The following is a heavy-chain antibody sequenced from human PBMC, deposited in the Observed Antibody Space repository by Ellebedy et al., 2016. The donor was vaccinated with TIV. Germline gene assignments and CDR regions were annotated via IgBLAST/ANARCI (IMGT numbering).Heavy chain of an antibody. CDR1: GGSITNYY. D-gene: IGHD1-26*01. V-gene: IGHV4-59*01. Sequence: MPSETLSLTCSVSGGSITNYYWSWIRQPPGKELEWIAYIYYAGSANYNPSLKSQVTISIYTSKSRFSLQLSSVTAADTAVYYCASAPLGRNWYFDFWGRGTLVTVSA. J-gene: IGHJ2*01. CDR3: ASAPLGRNWYFDF. CDR2: IYYAGSA.